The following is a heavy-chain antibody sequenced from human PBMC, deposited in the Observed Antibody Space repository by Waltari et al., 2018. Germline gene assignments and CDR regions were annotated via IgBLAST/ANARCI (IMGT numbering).Heavy chain of an antibody. V-gene: IGHV3-30*01. Sequence: QEQLVEPGGGVVQPGRSGRLSCAASGLTFCGYAMHGVRQAPGKGLEWVAVISYDGSNKYYADSVKGRFTISRDNSKNTLYLQMNSLRAEYTAVYYCARPDYDILGFDPWGQGTLVTVSS. D-gene: IGHD3-9*01. CDR1: GLTFCGYA. CDR2: ISYDGSNK. CDR3: ARPDYDILGFDP. J-gene: IGHJ5*02.